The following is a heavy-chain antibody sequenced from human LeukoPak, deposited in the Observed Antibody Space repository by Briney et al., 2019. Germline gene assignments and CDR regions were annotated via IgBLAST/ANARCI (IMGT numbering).Heavy chain of an antibody. CDR1: GGSIRSYY. J-gene: IGHJ6*02. CDR2: IYFSGST. Sequence: PSETLSLTCTVSGGSIRSYYWSWIRQPPGKGLEWIGYIYFSGSTSYNPSLKSRVTISVDRSKNQFSLKLSSVTAADTAVYYCARTRIVGATKYYYGMDVWGQGTTVTVSS. D-gene: IGHD1-26*01. V-gene: IGHV4-59*01. CDR3: ARTRIVGATKYYYGMDV.